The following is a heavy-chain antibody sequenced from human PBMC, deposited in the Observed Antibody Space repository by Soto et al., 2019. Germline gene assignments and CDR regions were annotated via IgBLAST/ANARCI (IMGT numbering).Heavy chain of an antibody. CDR1: GYTFVNYF. Sequence: ASVKVSCKASGYTFVNYFIYWVRQAPGQGLEWMGITNPRDGTAAFAQTLQGRVAMTRDTSTSTVYMELSSLRSEDTAVYFCARGYYDLGNYYESDYWGQGTLVTVSS. CDR3: ARGYYDLGNYYESDY. CDR2: TNPRDGTA. V-gene: IGHV1-46*03. J-gene: IGHJ4*02. D-gene: IGHD3-10*01.